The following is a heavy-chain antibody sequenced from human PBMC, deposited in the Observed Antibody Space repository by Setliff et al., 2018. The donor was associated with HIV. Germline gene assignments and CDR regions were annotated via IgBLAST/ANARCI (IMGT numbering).Heavy chain of an antibody. CDR1: GYTFTSYS. CDR3: ARVGSYDFWSGLYYYYYYMDV. J-gene: IGHJ6*03. V-gene: IGHV7-4-1*02. Sequence: GASVKVSCKASGYTFTSYSINWVRQAPGQGLEWMGWINTNTGNPTYAQGFTGRFVFSLDTSVSTAYLQISSLKAEDTAVYYCARVGSYDFWSGLYYYYYYMDVWGKGTTVTVSS. CDR2: INTNTGNP. D-gene: IGHD3-3*01.